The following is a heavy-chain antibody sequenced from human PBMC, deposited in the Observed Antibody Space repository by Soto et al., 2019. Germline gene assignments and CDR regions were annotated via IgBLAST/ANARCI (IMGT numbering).Heavy chain of an antibody. J-gene: IGHJ1*01. CDR1: GFSFSRFE. V-gene: IGHV3-48*03. CDR2: ISDSGSTM. Sequence: PGGSLSFSCATSGFSFSRFEMILVRQAPGKGLECISYISDSGSTMYYAYSVKGRCTISRDNAKNSRYLQASGLRVEDTALNYCARSRGTSGWGQGTKVNVST. D-gene: IGHD3-10*01. CDR3: ARSRGTSG.